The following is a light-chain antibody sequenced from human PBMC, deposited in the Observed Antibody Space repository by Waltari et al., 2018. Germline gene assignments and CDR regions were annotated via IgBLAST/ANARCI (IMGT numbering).Light chain of an antibody. CDR1: QSVNTY. J-gene: IGKJ3*01. Sequence: EIVLTQSPATLSLSPGERATLSCRASQSVNTYLAWYQQKPGQAPRLLIYDASNRATGIPARFSGSGSGTDFTRTISSLEPEDFAIYYCQQRSQWPPVTFGPGTKVNIK. V-gene: IGKV3-11*01. CDR2: DAS. CDR3: QQRSQWPPVT.